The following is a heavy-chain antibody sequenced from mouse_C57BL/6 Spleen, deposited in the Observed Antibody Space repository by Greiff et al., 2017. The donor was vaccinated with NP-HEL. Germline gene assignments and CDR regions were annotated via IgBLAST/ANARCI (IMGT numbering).Heavy chain of an antibody. V-gene: IGHV2-2*01. J-gene: IGHJ4*01. Sequence: LPLVESLPVLFPPSHSLSITCTVSGFSLTSYGVHWVRQSPGKGLEWLGVIWSGGSTDYNAAFISRLSISKDNSKSQVFFKMNSLQADDTAIYYCARGRVNYYAMDYWGQGTSVTVSS. CDR2: IWSGGST. CDR3: ARGRVNYYAMDY. CDR1: GFSLTSYG.